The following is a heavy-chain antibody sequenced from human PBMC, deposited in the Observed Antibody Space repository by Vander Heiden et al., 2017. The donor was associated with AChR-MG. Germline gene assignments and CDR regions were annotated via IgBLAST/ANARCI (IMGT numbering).Heavy chain of an antibody. V-gene: IGHV4-34*01. CDR3: AGLAYYDYGWGSYRSFDY. CDR2: INHSGST. Sequence: QVQLQQWGAGLLKPSETLSLTCAVYGGSFSGYYWSWIRQPPGKGLEWIGEINHSGSTNYNPSLKRRVTISVDTSKNQFSLKLSSVTAAETAVYYCAGLAYYDYGWGSYRSFDYWGQGTLVTVSS. D-gene: IGHD3-16*02. CDR1: GGSFSGYY. J-gene: IGHJ4*02.